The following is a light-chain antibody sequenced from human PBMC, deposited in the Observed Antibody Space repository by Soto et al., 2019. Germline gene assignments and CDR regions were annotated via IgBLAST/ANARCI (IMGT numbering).Light chain of an antibody. J-gene: IGKJ3*01. V-gene: IGKV3-20*01. Sequence: IVLAQSSGSMSLSPGERATLSWRASQSVSVNSLAWYQQKGGQAPRLLIYAASTRATGVPDRFSGTGSGTDFALTISRLETDDSAVYYCQQYGGSPFTFGPGTKVDIK. CDR2: AAS. CDR1: QSVSVNS. CDR3: QQYGGSPFT.